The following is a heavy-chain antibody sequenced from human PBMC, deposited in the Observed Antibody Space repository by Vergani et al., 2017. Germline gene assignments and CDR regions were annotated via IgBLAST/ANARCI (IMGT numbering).Heavy chain of an antibody. CDR3: AKLQGHCSSTSCEGYYYYMDV. CDR2: ISYDGSNK. Sequence: VQMLESGGDLVQPGGSLRLSCAASGFTFSSYGMHWVRQAPGKGLEWVAVISYDGSNKYYADSVKGRFTISRDNSKNTLYLQMNSLRAEDTAVYYCAKLQGHCSSTSCEGYYYYMDVWGKGTTVTVSS. D-gene: IGHD2-2*01. V-gene: IGHV3-30*18. CDR1: GFTFSSYG. J-gene: IGHJ6*03.